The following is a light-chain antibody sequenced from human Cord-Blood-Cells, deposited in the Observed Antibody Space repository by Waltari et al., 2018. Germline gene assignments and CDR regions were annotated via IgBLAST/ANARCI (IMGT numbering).Light chain of an antibody. CDR1: NLADNY. J-gene: IGLJ2*01. CDR2: HNS. Sequence: SYELTQPPSVSVSPGQTASITCPGDNLADNYACWYQQKPGQSPVLVIYHNSKRPSGIPERFSGSNSGNTATLTISGTQAMDEADYYCQAWDSSTAGKVVFGGGTKLTVL. CDR3: QAWDSSTAGKVV. V-gene: IGLV3-1*01.